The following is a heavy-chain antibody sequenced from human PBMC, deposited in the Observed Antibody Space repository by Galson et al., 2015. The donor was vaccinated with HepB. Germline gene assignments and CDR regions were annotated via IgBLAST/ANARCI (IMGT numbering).Heavy chain of an antibody. CDR2: TYYRSKWYN. V-gene: IGHV6-1*01. CDR3: ARGRPSYYGMDV. CDR1: GDSVSSRSAA. J-gene: IGHJ6*02. Sequence: CAISGDSVSSRSAAWNWIRQSPSRGLEWLGRTYYRSKWYNDYALSVKSRISVNPDTSKNQFSLQLNSVTPEDTAVYYCARGRPSYYGMDVWGQGTTVTVSS. D-gene: IGHD3-10*01.